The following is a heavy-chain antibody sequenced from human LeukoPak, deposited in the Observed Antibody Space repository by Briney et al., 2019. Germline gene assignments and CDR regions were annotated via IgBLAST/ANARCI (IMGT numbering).Heavy chain of an antibody. J-gene: IGHJ4*02. V-gene: IGHV1-18*01. CDR3: ARDRYGVRSGSCDY. Sequence: GASVKVSCKASGYTFTSYGISWVRQAPGQGLEWMGWISAYNGNTNYAQKLQGRVTMTTDTSTSTAYMELRSLRYGDTAVYYCARDRYGVRSGSCDYWGQGTLVTVSS. CDR2: ISAYNGNT. D-gene: IGHD1-26*01. CDR1: GYTFTSYG.